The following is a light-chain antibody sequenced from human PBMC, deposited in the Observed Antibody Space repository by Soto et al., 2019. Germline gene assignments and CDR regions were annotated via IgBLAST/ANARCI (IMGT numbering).Light chain of an antibody. Sequence: EIVVTQSPGTLSLSPGERVTLSCRASQSVSSNYLAWYQQKPGQAPRLLLYGASSRATGIPDRFSGRGSGTDFTLTISRLEPEDFAVYYCQQHGSSPRTFGQGTKVEIK. CDR2: GAS. CDR3: QQHGSSPRT. CDR1: QSVSSNY. V-gene: IGKV3-20*01. J-gene: IGKJ1*01.